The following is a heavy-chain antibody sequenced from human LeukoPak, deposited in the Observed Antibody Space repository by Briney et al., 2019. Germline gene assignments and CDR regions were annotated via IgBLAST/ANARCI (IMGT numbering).Heavy chain of an antibody. J-gene: IGHJ3*01. V-gene: IGHV4-39*07. CDR3: ARMSGTFDF. CDR1: GGSINTGDYY. CDR2: LFYTGNT. Sequence: PSETLSLTCTVSGGSINTGDYYWTWIRQPPGKGLEWIGSLFYTGNTYYNPSLKTRVTVSVDTSKSQFSLKLTSVTAADTAVYYCARMSGTFDFWGPGTMVAVSS.